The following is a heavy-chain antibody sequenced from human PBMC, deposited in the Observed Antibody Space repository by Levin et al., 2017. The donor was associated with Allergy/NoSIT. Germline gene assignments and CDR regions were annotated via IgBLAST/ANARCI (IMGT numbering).Heavy chain of an antibody. CDR3: ARAPPRGSKYDFND. CDR1: GFTFSSYW. V-gene: IGHV3-7*04. Sequence: PGGSLRLSCAASGFTFSSYWLSWVRQAPGKGLEWVANIKEDGSEKYYVDSVKGRFTISRDNAKNSLYLQMNSLRAEDTAVYYCARAPPRGSKYDFNDWGQGTLVTVSS. J-gene: IGHJ4*02. D-gene: IGHD3/OR15-3a*01. CDR2: IKEDGSEK.